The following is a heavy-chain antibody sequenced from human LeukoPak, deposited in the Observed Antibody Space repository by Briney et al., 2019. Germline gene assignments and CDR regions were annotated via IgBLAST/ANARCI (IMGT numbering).Heavy chain of an antibody. J-gene: IGHJ4*02. CDR2: IGTVGDT. V-gene: IGHV3-13*01. D-gene: IGHD5-24*01. CDR3: AKSRDGYNYIDF. CDR1: GFTFNSYD. Sequence: GGSLRLSCAASGFTFNSYDMHWVRQATGQGLEWVSAIGTVGDTYYADSVKGRFIISRDSAKNSLYLQMNSLRAGDTAVYYCAKSRDGYNYIDFWGQGTLVTVSS.